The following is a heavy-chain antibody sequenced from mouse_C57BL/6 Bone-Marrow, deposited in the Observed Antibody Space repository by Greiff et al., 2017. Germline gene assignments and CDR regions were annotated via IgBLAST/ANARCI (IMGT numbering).Heavy chain of an antibody. CDR3: ARRNDYGFAY. D-gene: IGHD2-4*01. CDR2: ISSGSSTI. Sequence: DVMLVESGGGLVKPGGSLKLSCAASGFTFSDYGMHWVRQAPEKGLEWVAYISSGSSTIYYADTVKGRFTISRDNAKNTLFLQMTSLRSEDTAMYYCARRNDYGFAYWGQGTLVTVSA. J-gene: IGHJ3*01. CDR1: GFTFSDYG. V-gene: IGHV5-17*01.